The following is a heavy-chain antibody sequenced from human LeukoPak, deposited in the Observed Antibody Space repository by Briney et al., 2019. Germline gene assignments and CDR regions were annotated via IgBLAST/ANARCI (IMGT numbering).Heavy chain of an antibody. CDR3: ARDISVAGSFLLFDY. Sequence: PSETLSLTCIVSGDSISSYYWSWVRQPAGKGLEWIGRIYTSGSSNSNPSLKSRVTMSADTSKNQFSLKLSSVTAADTAVYYCARDISVAGSFLLFDYWGQGTLVTVSS. J-gene: IGHJ4*02. CDR1: GDSISSYY. D-gene: IGHD6-19*01. V-gene: IGHV4-4*07. CDR2: IYTSGSS.